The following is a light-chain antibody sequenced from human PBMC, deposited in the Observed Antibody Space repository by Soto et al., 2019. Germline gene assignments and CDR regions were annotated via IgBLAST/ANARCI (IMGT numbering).Light chain of an antibody. Sequence: EIQMTQSPFSLSASVGDRVTITCLASQSISSYLNWYQQKPGKAPKLLIYAASSLQSGVPSRFSGSGSGTDFTLTIRSLQPEEFATYYCQKSYSTPLTGGRGNQV. CDR1: QSISSY. J-gene: IGKJ4*01. CDR2: AAS. CDR3: QKSYSTPLT. V-gene: IGKV1-39*01.